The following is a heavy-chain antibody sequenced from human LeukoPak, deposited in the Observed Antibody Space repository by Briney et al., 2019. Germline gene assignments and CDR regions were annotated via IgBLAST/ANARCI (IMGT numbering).Heavy chain of an antibody. D-gene: IGHD4/OR15-4a*01. V-gene: IGHV3-64*04. Sequence: GGSLRLSCSASGFTFSSYAMHWVRQAPGKGLEYVSAISSNGGSTYYADSVKGRFTISRDNSKNTLYPQMNSLRAEDTAVYYCARELTDAFDIWGQGTMVTVSS. CDR2: ISSNGGST. J-gene: IGHJ3*02. CDR1: GFTFSSYA. CDR3: ARELTDAFDI.